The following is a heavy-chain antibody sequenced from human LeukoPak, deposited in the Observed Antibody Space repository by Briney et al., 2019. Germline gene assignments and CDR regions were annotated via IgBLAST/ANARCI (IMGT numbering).Heavy chain of an antibody. J-gene: IGHJ6*03. Sequence: GGSLTLSCVPSGFTLDDYTMHWVRQAPGKGMEWVSLISWDGGSTYYADSVKGRFTISRDNSKNSLYLQMNSLRTEDTALYYCAGSSSFYYMDVWGKGTTVTVSS. CDR1: GFTLDDYT. D-gene: IGHD6-6*01. CDR2: ISWDGGST. V-gene: IGHV3-43*01. CDR3: AGSSSFYYMDV.